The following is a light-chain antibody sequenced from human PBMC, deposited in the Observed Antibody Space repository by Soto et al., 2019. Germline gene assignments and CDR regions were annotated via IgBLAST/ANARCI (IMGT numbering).Light chain of an antibody. CDR2: DAS. J-gene: IGKJ1*01. V-gene: IGKV1-33*01. CDR3: QQYDNVPCT. Sequence: DIQMTQSPSSLSASVGDRVTITCQASQDIRNYLNWYQQKPGKAPKLLIYDASNLETGVPSRFSGSGSGTDFTFTITSLQPEDIATYYCQQYDNVPCTFGQGTNVEIK. CDR1: QDIRNY.